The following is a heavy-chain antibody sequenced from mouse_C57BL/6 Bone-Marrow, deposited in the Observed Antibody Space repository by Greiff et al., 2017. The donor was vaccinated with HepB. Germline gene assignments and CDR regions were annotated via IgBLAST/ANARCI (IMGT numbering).Heavy chain of an antibody. CDR3: ARGPYYYGSSYDYFDY. D-gene: IGHD1-1*01. Sequence: VKLMESGAELARPGASVKLSCKASGYTFTSYGISWVKQRTGQVLEWIGEIYPRSGNTYYNEKFKGKATLTADKSSSTAYMELRSLTSEDSAVYFCARGPYYYGSSYDYFDYWGQGTTLTVSS. J-gene: IGHJ2*01. CDR2: IYPRSGNT. CDR1: GYTFTSYG. V-gene: IGHV1-81*01.